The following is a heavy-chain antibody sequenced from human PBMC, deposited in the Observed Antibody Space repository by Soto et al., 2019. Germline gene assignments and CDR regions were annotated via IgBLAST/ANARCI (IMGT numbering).Heavy chain of an antibody. J-gene: IGHJ5*02. V-gene: IGHV1-2*02. D-gene: IGHD1-26*01. Sequence: ASVKVSCKASGYTFSAYYMHWVRQAPGQGLEWMGWIDPNSGGTNYAQKFQGRVTMTRDTSISTAYMELSRLRSDDTAVYYCARVRWELLVWAAESFDPWGQGTLVTVSS. CDR2: IDPNSGGT. CDR3: ARVRWELLVWAAESFDP. CDR1: GYTFSAYY.